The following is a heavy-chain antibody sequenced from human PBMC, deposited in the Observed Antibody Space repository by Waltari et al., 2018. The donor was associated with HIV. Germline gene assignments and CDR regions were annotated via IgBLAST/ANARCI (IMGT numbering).Heavy chain of an antibody. J-gene: IGHJ4*02. D-gene: IGHD6-13*01. V-gene: IGHV4-39*01. Sequence: QLQLQESGPGLVKPSETLSLICTVSGGSISSSSYYWGWIRQPPGKGLEWIGIIYYSGSTYNNPSRKRRVTISVDTSKNQFSLKLSSVTAADTAVYYCARPYSSSWYYFDYWGQGTLVTVSS. CDR3: ARPYSSSWYYFDY. CDR2: IYYSGST. CDR1: GGSISSSSYY.